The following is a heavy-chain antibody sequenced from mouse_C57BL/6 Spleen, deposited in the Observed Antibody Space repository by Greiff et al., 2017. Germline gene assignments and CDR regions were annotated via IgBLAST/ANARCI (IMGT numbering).Heavy chain of an antibody. CDR1: GYTFTDYE. CDR3: AREITTVVGEFDY. D-gene: IGHD1-1*01. J-gene: IGHJ2*01. CDR2: IDPETGGT. Sequence: QVQLQQSGAELVRPGASVTLSCKASGYTFTDYEMHWVKQTPVHGLEWIGAIDPETGGTAYNQKFKGKAILTADKSSSTAYMELRSLTSEDSAVYYCAREITTVVGEFDYWGQGTTLTVSS. V-gene: IGHV1-15*01.